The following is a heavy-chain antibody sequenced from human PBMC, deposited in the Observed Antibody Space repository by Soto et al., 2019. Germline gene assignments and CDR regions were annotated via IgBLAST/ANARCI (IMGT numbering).Heavy chain of an antibody. CDR3: RGARPSLQEFDY. CDR2: IDYSGNT. Sequence: SETLSLTCTVSGGSISNYYWNWIRQTPGKGLEWIGYIDYSGNTNYNPSLKSRVTISVDTSKNRVSLNVSSVTAADSAVYYCRGARPSLQEFDYWGQGTLVTVSA. V-gene: IGHV4-59*01. J-gene: IGHJ4*02. CDR1: GGSISNYY. D-gene: IGHD4-4*01.